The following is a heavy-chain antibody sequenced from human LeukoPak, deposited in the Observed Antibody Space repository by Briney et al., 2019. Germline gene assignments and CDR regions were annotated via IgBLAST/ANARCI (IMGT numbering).Heavy chain of an antibody. D-gene: IGHD3-16*01. CDR2: INPRDGST. CDR3: ARDMRRRRAFDI. Sequence: ASVKVSCKASGYIFTNYYMHWVRQAPGQGLEWMGMINPRDGSTSHAQKFQGRVTMTRDTSTSTVYMELRSLRSDDTAVYYCARDMRRRRAFDIWGQGTMVTVSS. CDR1: GYIFTNYY. V-gene: IGHV1-46*01. J-gene: IGHJ3*02.